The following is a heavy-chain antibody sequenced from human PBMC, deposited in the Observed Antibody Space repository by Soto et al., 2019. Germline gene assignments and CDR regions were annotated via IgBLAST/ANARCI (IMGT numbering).Heavy chain of an antibody. J-gene: IGHJ4*02. V-gene: IGHV3-23*01. CDR1: GFFFSSYT. CDR2: FSATSENT. Sequence: EVQLLESGGGLVQPGGSLRLSCVGSGFFFSSYTMTWVRQAPGKGLEWVSSFSATSENTYYADSVRGRFTISRDNSKNPPFLQMNSLTAEDTAMYYCAKARDQQWVRLPFDYWGQGILVIVSS. D-gene: IGHD6-19*01. CDR3: AKARDQQWVRLPFDY.